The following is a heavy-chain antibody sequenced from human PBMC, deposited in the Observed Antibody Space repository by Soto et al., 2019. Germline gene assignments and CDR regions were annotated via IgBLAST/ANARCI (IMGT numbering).Heavy chain of an antibody. D-gene: IGHD2-2*01. CDR1: GYTFTGYY. CDR3: ARAALGYCSSTSCPTRYYYYGMDV. Sequence: ASVKVSCKASGYTFTGYYMHWVRQAPGQGLEWMGWINPNSGGTNYAQKFQGRVTMTRDTSISTAYMELSRLRSDDTAVYYCARAALGYCSSTSCPTRYYYYGMDVWGQGTTVTVSS. V-gene: IGHV1-2*02. CDR2: INPNSGGT. J-gene: IGHJ6*02.